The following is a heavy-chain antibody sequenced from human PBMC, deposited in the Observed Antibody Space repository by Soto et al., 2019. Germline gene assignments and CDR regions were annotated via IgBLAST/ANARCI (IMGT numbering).Heavy chain of an antibody. D-gene: IGHD4-17*01. Sequence: QVQLVQSGAEVKKPGSSVKVSCKASGGTFSSYAISWVRQAPGQGLEWMGGIMPIFGTANYAQKFQGRVTITADKSTSTAYMELSSLRSEDTAVYYCAGGQIAYGDYVNSVYYYYYGMDVWGQGTTVTVSS. J-gene: IGHJ6*02. CDR2: IMPIFGTA. CDR1: GGTFSSYA. CDR3: AGGQIAYGDYVNSVYYYYYGMDV. V-gene: IGHV1-69*06.